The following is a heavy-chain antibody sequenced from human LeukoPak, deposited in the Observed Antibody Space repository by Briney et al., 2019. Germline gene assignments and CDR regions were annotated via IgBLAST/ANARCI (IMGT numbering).Heavy chain of an antibody. J-gene: IGHJ5*02. CDR1: GYSISSGYY. D-gene: IGHD3-10*01. V-gene: IGHV4-38-2*02. CDR3: ARDPSGPWWFDP. CDR2: IYYSGST. Sequence: SETLSLTCAVSGYSISSGYYWGWIRQPPGKGLEWIGSIYYSGSTYYNPSLKSRVTISVDTSKNQFSLNLSSVTAADTAVYYCARDPSGPWWFDPWGQETLVTVSS.